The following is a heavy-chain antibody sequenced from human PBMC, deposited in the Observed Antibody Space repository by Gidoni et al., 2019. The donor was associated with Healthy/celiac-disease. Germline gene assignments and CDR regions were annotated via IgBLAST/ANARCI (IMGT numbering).Heavy chain of an antibody. J-gene: IGHJ6*02. CDR2: IWYDGSNK. Sequence: QVQLVESGGGVVQPGRSLRLSCAASGFTFSSYGMHWVRQAPGKGLEWVAVIWYDGSNKYYADSVKGRFTISRDNSKNTLYLQMNSLRAEDTAVYYCARDRRVVVAATKGYYYYGMDVWGQGTTVTVS. CDR3: ARDRRVVVAATKGYYYYGMDV. V-gene: IGHV3-33*01. CDR1: GFTFSSYG. D-gene: IGHD2-15*01.